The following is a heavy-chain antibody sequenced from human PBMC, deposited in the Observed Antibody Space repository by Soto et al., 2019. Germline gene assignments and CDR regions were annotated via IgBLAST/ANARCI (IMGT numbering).Heavy chain of an antibody. CDR1: GFTFSNAW. Sequence: EVQLVESGGGLVKPGGSLRLSCAASGFTFSNAWMNWVRQAPGKGLEWVGRIKSKTDGGTTDYAAPVKGRFTISRDDSKNTLYLQMNSLKTEDTAVYYCTIRIAAACTGFSELFDYWGQGTLVTVSS. CDR3: TIRIAAACTGFSELFDY. D-gene: IGHD6-13*01. CDR2: IKSKTDGGTT. V-gene: IGHV3-15*07. J-gene: IGHJ4*02.